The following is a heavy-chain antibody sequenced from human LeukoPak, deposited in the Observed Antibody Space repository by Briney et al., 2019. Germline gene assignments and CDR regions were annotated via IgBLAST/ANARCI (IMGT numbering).Heavy chain of an antibody. CDR2: FYKSGNK. J-gene: IGHJ4*02. V-gene: IGHV4-39*01. Sequence: SETLSLTCNVSGDSITRSTYYWAWIRQTPGKTLEYIGSFYKSGNKYYNPSVKSRVTISVDSSKNQFSLHLTSVTDADTAVYYCGSSSWPYGRTRFDNRGQGSLGTVSS. CDR1: GDSITRSTYY. CDR3: GSSSWPYGRTRFDN. D-gene: IGHD2-2*01.